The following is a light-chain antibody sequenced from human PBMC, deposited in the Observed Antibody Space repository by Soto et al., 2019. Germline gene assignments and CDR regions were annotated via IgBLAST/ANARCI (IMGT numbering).Light chain of an antibody. V-gene: IGKV3-20*01. CDR1: QSVSSSY. CDR3: QHYGSSPPIT. CDR2: GAS. Sequence: EMVLTQSPGTLSLSPGERATLSCRASQSVSSSYLAWYQQKPGQTPSLLIDGASSSATGIPDRFSGSGSGTDFTLTFSRLEPEDFEVYYWQHYGSSPPITFGQGTRLEIK. J-gene: IGKJ5*01.